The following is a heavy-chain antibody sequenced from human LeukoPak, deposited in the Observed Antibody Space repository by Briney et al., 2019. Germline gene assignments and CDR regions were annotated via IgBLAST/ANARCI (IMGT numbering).Heavy chain of an antibody. Sequence: SETVSLTCTGSGGSISSYYWSWIGQPPGKGREGRGYIYYSGRTNYNHSLKSGVTISVDTTKNQFTLTLSSVTAADTPVYYCARAPNRYSYGYYYYYMDVWGKGPTVTVSS. CDR2: IYYSGRT. J-gene: IGHJ6*03. CDR3: ARAPNRYSYGYYYYYMDV. D-gene: IGHD5-18*01. CDR1: GGSISSYY. V-gene: IGHV4-59*01.